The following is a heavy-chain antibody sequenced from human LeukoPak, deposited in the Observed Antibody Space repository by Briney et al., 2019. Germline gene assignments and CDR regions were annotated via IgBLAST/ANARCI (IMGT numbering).Heavy chain of an antibody. J-gene: IGHJ4*02. CDR3: ARDLAPYDRGAFDY. CDR1: GFTFSSYW. CDR2: IKQDGSEK. V-gene: IGHV3-7*01. D-gene: IGHD5-12*01. Sequence: GGSLRLSCAASGFTFSSYWMSWVRQAPGKGLEWVANIKQDGSEKYYVDSVEGRFTISRDNAKNSLYLQMNSLRAEDTAVYYCARDLAPYDRGAFDYWGQGTLVTVSS.